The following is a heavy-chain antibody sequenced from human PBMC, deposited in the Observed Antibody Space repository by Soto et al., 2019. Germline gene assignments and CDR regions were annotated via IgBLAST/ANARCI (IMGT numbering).Heavy chain of an antibody. J-gene: IGHJ4*02. Sequence: EVQLVESGGGLVQPGGSLRLSCAASGFTFSNYWMSWVRQAQGQGLEWVANINQGGSETYYVDSVKGRFTISRDNAKNSLYLQMNSLRAEDTAVYYCAKDRGAYDYWGQGTLVNVSS. CDR3: AKDRGAYDY. V-gene: IGHV3-7*01. CDR1: GFTFSNYW. CDR2: INQGGSET.